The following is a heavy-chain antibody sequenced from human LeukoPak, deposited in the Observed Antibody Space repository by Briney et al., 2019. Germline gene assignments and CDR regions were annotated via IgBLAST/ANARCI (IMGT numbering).Heavy chain of an antibody. CDR1: GFTFSTYG. V-gene: IGHV3-30*12. CDR2: IFSDGIRK. D-gene: IGHD1-26*01. Sequence: GGSLRLSCATSGFTFSTYGMEWVRQAPGKGLEWVAIIFSDGIRKYYADSVKGRFTISRDVSRSTLYLEMNSLSAEDTAVYYCARASGPIKKNRFDQWGQGTLVTVSS. J-gene: IGHJ4*02. CDR3: ARASGPIKKNRFDQ.